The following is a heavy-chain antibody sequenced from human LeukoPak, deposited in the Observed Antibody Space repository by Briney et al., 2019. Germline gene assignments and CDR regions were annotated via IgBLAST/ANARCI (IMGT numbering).Heavy chain of an antibody. Sequence: ETLSLTCTVSGGSISSYYWSWIRQPPGKGLEWIGYIYYSGSTNYNPSLKSRVTISVDTSKNQFSLKLSSVTAADTAVYYCARGYSSSLSPDYWGQGTLVTVSS. CDR1: GGSISSYY. CDR2: IYYSGST. CDR3: ARGYSSSLSPDY. D-gene: IGHD6-13*01. J-gene: IGHJ4*02. V-gene: IGHV4-59*01.